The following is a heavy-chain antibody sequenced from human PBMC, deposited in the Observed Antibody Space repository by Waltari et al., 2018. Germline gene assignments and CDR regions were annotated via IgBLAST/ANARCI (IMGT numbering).Heavy chain of an antibody. Sequence: QVQLQESGPGLVKPSETLSLTCTVSGGSISSHDWRWIRQPPGKGLEWIGYIYYSGSTNYNPSLKSRVTISVDTSKNQFSLKLSSVTAADTAVYYCAREVDSSGQPLDYWGQGTLVTVSS. CDR2: IYYSGST. D-gene: IGHD3-22*01. CDR3: AREVDSSGQPLDY. J-gene: IGHJ4*02. V-gene: IGHV4-59*11. CDR1: GGSISSHD.